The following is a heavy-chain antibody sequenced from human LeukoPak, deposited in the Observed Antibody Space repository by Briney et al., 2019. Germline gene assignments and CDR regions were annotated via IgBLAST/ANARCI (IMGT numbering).Heavy chain of an antibody. CDR2: IYHSGDT. CDR1: GYSITSGYF. V-gene: IGHV4-38-2*02. Sequence: PSETLSLTCTVSGYSITSGYFWGWIRQPPGKGLEWIGSIYHSGDTYYNPSLKSRVTISVDTSKNHFSLKVSSVTAADTAVYYCARTETYSSGWNDAFFDYWGQGTLVTVSS. CDR3: ARTETYSSGWNDAFFDY. D-gene: IGHD6-19*01. J-gene: IGHJ4*02.